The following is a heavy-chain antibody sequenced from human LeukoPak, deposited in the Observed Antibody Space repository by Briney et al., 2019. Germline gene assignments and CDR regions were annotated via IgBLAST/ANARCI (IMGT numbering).Heavy chain of an antibody. CDR1: GGSISSYY. J-gene: IGHJ4*02. CDR3: ARTTTIFGERTYQKYYFDY. CDR2: INHSGST. V-gene: IGHV4-34*01. Sequence: SETLSLTCTVSGGSISSYYWSWIRQPPGKGLEWIGEINHSGSTNYNPSLKSRVTISVDTSKNQFSLKLSSVTAADTAVYYCARTTTIFGERTYQKYYFDYWGQGTLVTVSS. D-gene: IGHD3-3*01.